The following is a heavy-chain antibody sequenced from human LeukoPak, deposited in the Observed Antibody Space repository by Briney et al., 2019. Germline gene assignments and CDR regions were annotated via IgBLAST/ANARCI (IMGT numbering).Heavy chain of an antibody. D-gene: IGHD1-1*01. CDR2: IDYTEST. CDR3: ARDSGFAVNEY. V-gene: IGHV4-39*07. Sequence: SETLSLTSTLSGASITNGNYYWGSIRQPPEKGLELNGCIDYTESTSNYPSRKTRVTISLTTSKNHLSLELSAVTAADTAVYDCARDSGFAVNEYWGQGALVTVSS. J-gene: IGHJ4*02. CDR1: GASITNGNYY.